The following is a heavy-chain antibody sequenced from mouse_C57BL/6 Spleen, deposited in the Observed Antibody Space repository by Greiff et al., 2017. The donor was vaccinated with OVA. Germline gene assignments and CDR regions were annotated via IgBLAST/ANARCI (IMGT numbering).Heavy chain of an antibody. Sequence: EVQRVESGPGLVKPSQSLSLTCSVTGYSITSGYYWNWIRQFPGNKLEWMGYISYDGSNNYNPSLKNRISITRDTSKNQFFLKLNSVTTEDTATYYCAREYYYGSSLPWFAYWGQGTLVTVSA. CDR1: GYSITSGYY. V-gene: IGHV3-6*01. D-gene: IGHD1-1*01. CDR2: ISYDGSN. J-gene: IGHJ3*01. CDR3: AREYYYGSSLPWFAY.